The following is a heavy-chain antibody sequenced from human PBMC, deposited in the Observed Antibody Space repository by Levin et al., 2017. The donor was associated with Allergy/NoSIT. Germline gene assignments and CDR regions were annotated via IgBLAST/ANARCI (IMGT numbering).Heavy chain of an antibody. CDR2: MNPTSGNT. CDR1: GYTFGSYD. D-gene: IGHD5-24*01. Sequence: ASVKVSCRASGYTFGSYDIYWVRQATGQGLEWMGWMNPTSGNTGYVQKFQGRVTMTRDTSISTAYMELRSLTSEDTAVFYCARKMSPTPNYYPIDVWGQGTTVTVSS. V-gene: IGHV1-8*01. J-gene: IGHJ6*02. CDR3: ARKMSPTPNYYPIDV.